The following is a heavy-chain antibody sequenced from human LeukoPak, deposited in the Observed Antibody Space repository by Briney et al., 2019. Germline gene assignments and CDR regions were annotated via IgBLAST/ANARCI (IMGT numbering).Heavy chain of an antibody. J-gene: IGHJ6*03. V-gene: IGHV3-23*01. CDR3: AKEYRGSYSIYYMDV. CDR2: ISGSGGST. Sequence: GGTLRLSCAASGFTFSSYGMSWVRQAPGKGLEWVSAISGSGGSTYYADSVKGRFTISRDNSKNTLYLQMNSLRAEDTAVYYCAKEYRGSYSIYYMDVWGKGTTVTISS. CDR1: GFTFSSYG. D-gene: IGHD1-26*01.